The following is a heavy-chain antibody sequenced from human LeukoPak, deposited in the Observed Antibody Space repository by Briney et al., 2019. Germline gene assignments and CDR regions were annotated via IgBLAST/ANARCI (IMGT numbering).Heavy chain of an antibody. CDR3: XXXXXXXXXXGYLSAFDI. J-gene: IGHJ3*02. CDR1: GFTFSSYG. Sequence: PGRSLRLSCAASGFTFSSYGMHWVRQAPGKGLEWVAVIWYDGSNKYYADSVKGRFTISRDNSKNTLYLQMNSLRAEDTAVYYCXXXXXXXXXXGYLSAFDIWGQGTMVTVSS. CDR2: IWYDGSNK. V-gene: IGHV3-33*01. D-gene: IGHD5-18*01.